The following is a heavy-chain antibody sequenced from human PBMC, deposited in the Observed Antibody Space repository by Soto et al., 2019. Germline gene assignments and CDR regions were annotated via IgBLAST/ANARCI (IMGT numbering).Heavy chain of an antibody. CDR1: GGTFSSYA. V-gene: IGHV1-69*13. D-gene: IGHD2-2*01. J-gene: IGHJ5*02. CDR3: AREVIKDIVLVPAAGWFDP. CDR2: IIPIFGTA. Sequence: LVKVSCKASGGTFSSYAISWVRQAPGQGLEWMGGIIPIFGTANYAQKFQGRVTITADESTSTAYMELSSLRSEDTAVYYCAREVIKDIVLVPAAGWFDPWGQGTLVTVSS.